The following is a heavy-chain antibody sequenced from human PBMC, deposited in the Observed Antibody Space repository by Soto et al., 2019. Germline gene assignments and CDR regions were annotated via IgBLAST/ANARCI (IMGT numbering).Heavy chain of an antibody. Sequence: EVQLLESGGGLVQPGGSLRLSCAASGFTFSSYAMSWVRQAPGKGLEWVSAISGSGGSTYYADSVKGRFTISRDNSKNALYLKMNRRRAEDTAVFYGESRNEGYYDFWSGYYKSWFDPGGQGTLVTVST. CDR1: GFTFSSYA. D-gene: IGHD3-3*01. V-gene: IGHV3-23*01. CDR3: ESRNEGYYDFWSGYYKSWFDP. CDR2: ISGSGGST. J-gene: IGHJ5*02.